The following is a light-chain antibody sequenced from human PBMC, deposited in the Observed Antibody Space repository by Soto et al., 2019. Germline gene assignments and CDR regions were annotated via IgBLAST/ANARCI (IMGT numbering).Light chain of an antibody. J-gene: IGLJ2*01. CDR3: QVWDSSNDHVV. CDR2: YDS. Sequence: SYELTQPPSVSVAPGKTARITCGGNNIGSKSVHWYQQKTGQAPVLVIYYDSDRPSGIPERFSGSNSGNTATLTISRVEAGDEADYYCQVWDSSNDHVVFGGGTKVTVL. CDR1: NIGSKS. V-gene: IGLV3-21*04.